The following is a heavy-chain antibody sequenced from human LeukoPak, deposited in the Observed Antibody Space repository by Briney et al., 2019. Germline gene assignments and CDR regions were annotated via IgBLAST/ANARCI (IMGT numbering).Heavy chain of an antibody. CDR2: ISGDGSST. CDR3: AQSGGMDV. CDR1: GFTFSSYW. Sequence: GGSLRLSCAASGFTFSSYWMHWIRQVPGKGLVWVSRISGDGSSTSYADSVKGRFTISRDNSKNTLYLQMNSLRAEDTAVYYCAQSGGMDVWGQGTTVTVSS. J-gene: IGHJ6*02. V-gene: IGHV3-74*01.